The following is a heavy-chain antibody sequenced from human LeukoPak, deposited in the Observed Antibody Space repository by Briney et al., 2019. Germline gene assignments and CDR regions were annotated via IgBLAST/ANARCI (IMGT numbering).Heavy chain of an antibody. J-gene: IGHJ4*02. CDR2: IIPILGTA. CDR1: GGTFSTYA. CDR3: ASNTNYYEGSSHYVFDY. Sequence: ASVKVSCKPSGGTFSTYAISWVRQAPGQGLEWMGGIIPILGTAKYAKKFQGRVTITADEFTSTAHMEFSSLRSEDTAVYYCASNTNYYEGSSHYVFDYWGQGTLVTISS. D-gene: IGHD3-22*01. V-gene: IGHV1-69*13.